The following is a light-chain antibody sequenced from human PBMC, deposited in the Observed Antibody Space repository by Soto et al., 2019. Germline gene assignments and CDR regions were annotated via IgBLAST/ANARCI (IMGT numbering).Light chain of an antibody. CDR2: DAS. V-gene: IGKV3-20*01. J-gene: IGKJ5*01. CDR3: QQYGSSPST. CDR1: QSVSSY. Sequence: VVVTQSQATLSATPGERATLSCRASQSVSSYLAWYQQKPGQAPRLLIYDASNRATGIPARFSGSGSGTDFTLTISRLEPEDFAVYYCQQYGSSPSTFAQGTRLAIK.